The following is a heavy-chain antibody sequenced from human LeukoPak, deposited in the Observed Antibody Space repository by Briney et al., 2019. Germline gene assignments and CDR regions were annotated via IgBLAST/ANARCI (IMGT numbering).Heavy chain of an antibody. CDR1: GGSISRYY. Sequence: PSETLSLTCSVSGGSISRYYWSWIRQPPGKGLEWIGYIYYSGNTNYNPSLKSRVTMLTNTSKNQVSLKLSSVTAADTAVYYCARMGDFDLRGRGTLVTVSS. CDR3: ARMGDFDL. CDR2: IYYSGNT. J-gene: IGHJ2*01. V-gene: IGHV4-59*01. D-gene: IGHD3-16*01.